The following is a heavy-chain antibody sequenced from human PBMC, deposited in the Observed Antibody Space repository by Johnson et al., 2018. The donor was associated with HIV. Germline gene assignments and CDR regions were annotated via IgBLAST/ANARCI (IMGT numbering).Heavy chain of an antibody. CDR3: TTWYSLVSGAFDI. D-gene: IGHD6-13*01. Sequence: QLVESGGALVQPGGSLRLSCAASGFTVSRNSMTWVRQAPGKGLEWVSVIYSGGSTYYADSVTGRFTISRDNSKNTLYLQMNSLKTEDTAVYYCTTWYSLVSGAFDIWGQGTMVTVSS. CDR2: IYSGGST. CDR1: GFTVSRNS. V-gene: IGHV3-66*01. J-gene: IGHJ3*02.